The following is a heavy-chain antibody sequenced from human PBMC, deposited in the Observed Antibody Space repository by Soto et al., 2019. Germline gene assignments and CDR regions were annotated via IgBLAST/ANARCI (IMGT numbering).Heavy chain of an antibody. Sequence: QVQLQESGPGLVKPSETLSLTCTVSGGSISSYYWNWIRQPPGKGLEWIGYIYYSGSTNYNSSLKSRVTISVDTSKIQFSLKLSSVTAADTAVYYCAREGLTGTIGLYYYYGLDVWGQGTTVTVSS. V-gene: IGHV4-59*01. CDR1: GGSISSYY. J-gene: IGHJ6*02. D-gene: IGHD1-7*01. CDR2: IYYSGST. CDR3: AREGLTGTIGLYYYYGLDV.